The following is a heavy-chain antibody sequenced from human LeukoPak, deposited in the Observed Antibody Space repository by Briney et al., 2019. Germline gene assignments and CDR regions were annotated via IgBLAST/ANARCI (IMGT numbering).Heavy chain of an antibody. Sequence: ASVKVSCKASGGTFSSYAISWVRQAPGQGLEWMGGIIPIFGTANYAQKFQGRVTITTDESTSTAYMELSSLRSEDTAVYYCARTTNYDFWSGSLEIWGQGTMVTVSS. J-gene: IGHJ3*02. CDR2: IIPIFGTA. CDR1: GGTFSSYA. CDR3: ARTTNYDFWSGSLEI. D-gene: IGHD3-3*01. V-gene: IGHV1-69*05.